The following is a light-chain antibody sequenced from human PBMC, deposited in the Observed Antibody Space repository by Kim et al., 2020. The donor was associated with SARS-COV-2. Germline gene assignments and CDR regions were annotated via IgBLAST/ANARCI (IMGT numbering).Light chain of an antibody. CDR3: QQYNKWPYT. CDR1: QSINSN. V-gene: IGKV3-15*01. J-gene: IGKJ2*01. Sequence: SGSPGDRATLSCRASQSINSNLAWYQQKPGQAPRLLIYGASTRATGIPARFSGSGSGTEFTLTISSLQSEDFVVYYCQQYNKWPYTFGQGTKLEI. CDR2: GAS.